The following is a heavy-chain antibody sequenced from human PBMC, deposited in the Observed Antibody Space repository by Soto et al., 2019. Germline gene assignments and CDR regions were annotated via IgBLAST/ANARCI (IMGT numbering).Heavy chain of an antibody. J-gene: IGHJ3*02. Sequence: SVKVSCKASGGTFSSYAISWVRQAPGQGLEWMGGIIPIFGTANYAQKFQGRVTITADESTSTAYMELSSLRSEDTAVYYCASFDIAAAYDAFDIWGQGTMVTVSS. CDR1: GGTFSSYA. V-gene: IGHV1-69*13. D-gene: IGHD6-13*01. CDR3: ASFDIAAAYDAFDI. CDR2: IIPIFGTA.